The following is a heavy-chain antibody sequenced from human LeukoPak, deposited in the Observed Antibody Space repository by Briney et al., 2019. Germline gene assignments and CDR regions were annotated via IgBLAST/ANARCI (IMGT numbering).Heavy chain of an antibody. J-gene: IGHJ4*02. D-gene: IGHD6-13*01. CDR2: ISGSGGST. Sequence: GGSLRLSCAASGFTFSSYAVSWVRQAPGKGLEWVSAISGSGGSTYYADSVKGRFTISRDNSKNTLYLQMNSLRAEDTAVYYCAKAVSSSWYGDSHFDYWGQGTLVTVSS. CDR1: GFTFSSYA. CDR3: AKAVSSSWYGDSHFDY. V-gene: IGHV3-23*01.